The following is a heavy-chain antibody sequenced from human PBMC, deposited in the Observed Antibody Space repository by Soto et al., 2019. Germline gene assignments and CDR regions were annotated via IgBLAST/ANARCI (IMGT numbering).Heavy chain of an antibody. D-gene: IGHD2-2*01. CDR1: GGSISSSSTY. CDR2: IHYGGSA. V-gene: IGHV4-39*01. CDR3: ERHRCSSTSCEMEY. J-gene: IGHJ4*02. Sequence: SETLSLTCTVSGGSISSSSTYWGWIRQPQGRGLEWIGCIHYGGSAYYNTSLKSRVTKSLDTSKNQFSLNLSSVTAADTALYYCERHRCSSTSCEMEYWGQGILVTVSS.